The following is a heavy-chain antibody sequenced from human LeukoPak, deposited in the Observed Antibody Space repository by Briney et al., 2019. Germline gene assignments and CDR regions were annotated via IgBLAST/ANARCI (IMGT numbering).Heavy chain of an antibody. V-gene: IGHV3-33*01. CDR2: IWFDGSNK. Sequence: GGSLRLSCAASGFSFRTYGMHWVRQAPGKGLEWLAVIWFDGSNKYYADSVKGRFTISRDNSKNTLYLQMNSLRAEDTAVYYCARIRSTYADYYYHYMDVRGRGTTVTVSS. D-gene: IGHD2-8*01. CDR1: GFSFRTYG. J-gene: IGHJ6*03. CDR3: ARIRSTYADYYYHYMDV.